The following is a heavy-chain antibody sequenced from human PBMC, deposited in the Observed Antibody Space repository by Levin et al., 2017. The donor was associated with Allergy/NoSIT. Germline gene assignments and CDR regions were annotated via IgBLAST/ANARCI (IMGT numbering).Heavy chain of an antibody. D-gene: IGHD6-19*01. V-gene: IGHV3-30*18. Sequence: SGGSLRLSCAASGFTFSSYGIHWVRQAPGKGLEWVALISYDGSTKYYADSVKGRFTISRDNSRNTLYLQMNSLRTEDTAVYYCAKGGGAEQWPSRIDYWGQGTLVTVSP. CDR1: GFTFSSYG. J-gene: IGHJ4*02. CDR3: AKGGGAEQWPSRIDY. CDR2: ISYDGSTK.